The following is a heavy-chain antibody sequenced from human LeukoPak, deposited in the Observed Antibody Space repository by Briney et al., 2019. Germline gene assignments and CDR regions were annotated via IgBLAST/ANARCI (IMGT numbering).Heavy chain of an antibody. CDR1: GFTFSSYS. Sequence: GGSLRLSCAASGFTFSSYSMNWVRQAPGKGLEWVSYISSSSSTIYYADSVQGRFTISRDNAKNSLYLQMNSLRAKDTAVYYCAKRIAAAGKHHFDYWGQGTLVTVSS. CDR2: ISSSSSTI. J-gene: IGHJ4*02. CDR3: AKRIAAAGKHHFDY. V-gene: IGHV3-48*01. D-gene: IGHD6-13*01.